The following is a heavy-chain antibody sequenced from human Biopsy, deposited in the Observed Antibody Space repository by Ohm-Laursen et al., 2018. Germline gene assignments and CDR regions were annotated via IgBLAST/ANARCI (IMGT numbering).Heavy chain of an antibody. J-gene: IGHJ4*02. Sequence: SLRLSCAASGFTVSSNYMSWVRQAPGKGLEWVSVIYAGGSTYSADSVKGRFTISRDSSKNTVSLQMDSLRAEDTALYYCLAGRSGTWGQGILVTVSS. CDR3: LAGRSGT. V-gene: IGHV3-53*01. CDR2: IYAGGST. CDR1: GFTVSSNY. D-gene: IGHD1-7*01.